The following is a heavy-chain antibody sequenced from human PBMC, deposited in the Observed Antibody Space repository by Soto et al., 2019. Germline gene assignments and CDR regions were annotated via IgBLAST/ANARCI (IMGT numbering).Heavy chain of an antibody. D-gene: IGHD2-8*01. CDR3: ARHYIHALDS. CDR1: GFTFRSYW. V-gene: IGHV3-7*05. Sequence: EVRLVESGGGLVQPGGSLRLSCAASGFTFRSYWMTWVRQAPGKGLKWVANIKLDGSEEYVDSVKGRFTISRDNAKNSLSLQMNSLRAEDTAVYYWARHYIHALDSWGQVTLVTVSS. CDR2: IKLDGSEE. J-gene: IGHJ4*02.